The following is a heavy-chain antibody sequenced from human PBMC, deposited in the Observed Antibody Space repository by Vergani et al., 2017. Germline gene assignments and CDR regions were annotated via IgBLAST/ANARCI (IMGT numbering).Heavy chain of an antibody. CDR1: GFTFSSHA. Sequence: EVQLLESGGGLVQPGGSLTLSCAASGFTFSSHAMSWVRQGHGQGLEWVSSIKNTGDSTHYADSVKGRFTISRDNSKNTLYLQMNSLRVEDTAVYYCGRGSDNYNWGQGTLVTVSS. D-gene: IGHD5-24*01. V-gene: IGHV3-23*01. CDR3: GRGSDNYN. J-gene: IGHJ4*02. CDR2: IKNTGDST.